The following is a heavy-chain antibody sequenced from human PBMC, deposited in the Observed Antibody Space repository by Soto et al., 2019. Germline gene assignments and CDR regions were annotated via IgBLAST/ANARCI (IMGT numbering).Heavy chain of an antibody. Sequence: QVQLQESGPGLVKPSENLSLPCTVSGGSFGNYYWNWIRQPPGKGLEWFGYIYYRGSTSYNHSLKSRASIAIDTSKHQLALRLSSVTASDSALYYCESGLLVPDNYFYYGVDVWGHGTAVTISS. J-gene: IGHJ6*02. CDR2: IYYRGST. V-gene: IGHV4-59*01. CDR3: ESGLLVPDNYFYYGVDV. D-gene: IGHD1-26*01. CDR1: GGSFGNYY.